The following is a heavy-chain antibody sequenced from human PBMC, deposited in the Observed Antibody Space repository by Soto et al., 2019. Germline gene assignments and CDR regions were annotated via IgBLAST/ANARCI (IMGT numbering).Heavy chain of an antibody. CDR3: ARGPLVVLKYFES. CDR1: GGTFRNYP. CDR2: IFPLTDIP. V-gene: IGHV1-69*02. J-gene: IGHJ4*02. Sequence: QVQLVQSGTEVKKPGSSVKVSCKASGGTFRNYPINWVRQAPGQGLEWMGSIFPLTDIPDYAQNFQARLTISADKSTSTAYMELSSLTSDDKAMSFCARGPLVVLKYFESWGQGTLVTVSS.